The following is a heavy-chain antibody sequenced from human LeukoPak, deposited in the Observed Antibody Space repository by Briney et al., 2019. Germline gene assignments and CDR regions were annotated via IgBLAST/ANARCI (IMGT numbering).Heavy chain of an antibody. Sequence: PSETLSLTCTVSGGSISSYYWSWIRQPPGKGLEWIGYIYYSGSTNYNPSLKSRVTISVDTSKNQFSLKLSSVTAADTAVYYCARHGSYYGSGSYLVYWGQGTLVTVSS. CDR3: ARHGSYYGSGSYLVY. J-gene: IGHJ4*02. CDR1: GGSISSYY. CDR2: IYYSGST. D-gene: IGHD3-10*01. V-gene: IGHV4-59*08.